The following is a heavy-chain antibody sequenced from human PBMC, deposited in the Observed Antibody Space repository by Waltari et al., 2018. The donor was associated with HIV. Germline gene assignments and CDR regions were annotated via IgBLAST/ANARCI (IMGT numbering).Heavy chain of an antibody. CDR3: AREYSSSSRTGDY. Sequence: QVQLVQSGAEVKKPGASVKVSCRASGYTFTGYYMTWVRQAPGQGLEWMGWINPNSGGTNYAQKFQGRVTMTRDTSISTAYMELSRLRSDDTAVYYCAREYSSSSRTGDYWGQGTLVTVSS. D-gene: IGHD6-6*01. J-gene: IGHJ4*02. CDR2: INPNSGGT. CDR1: GYTFTGYY. V-gene: IGHV1-2*02.